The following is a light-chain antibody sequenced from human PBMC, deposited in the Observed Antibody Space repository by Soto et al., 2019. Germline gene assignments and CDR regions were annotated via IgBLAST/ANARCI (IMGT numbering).Light chain of an antibody. Sequence: EIVLTQSPGTLSLSPGERATLSCRASQSVSSSYLAWYQQKPGQAPRLLIYGGSSRATGTPDRFSGSGSGTDFTLTISRLEPEDFAVYYCQQYGTSPLVTFGQGTRLEIK. J-gene: IGKJ5*01. CDR3: QQYGTSPLVT. CDR1: QSVSSSY. CDR2: GGS. V-gene: IGKV3-20*01.